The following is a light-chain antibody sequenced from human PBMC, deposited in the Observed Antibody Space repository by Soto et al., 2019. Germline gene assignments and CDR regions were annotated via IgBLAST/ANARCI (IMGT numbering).Light chain of an antibody. CDR3: QQYGSSPLT. J-gene: IGKJ4*01. CDR2: DAS. CDR1: QSVRSNY. V-gene: IGKV3-20*01. Sequence: EIVLTQSPGTLSLSPGERATLSCRASQSVRSNYLAWYQQKPGQAPRFLMYDASSRATGIPDRFSGSGSGTDFTLTISRLEPEDFAVYYCQQYGSSPLTFGEGTKVDIK.